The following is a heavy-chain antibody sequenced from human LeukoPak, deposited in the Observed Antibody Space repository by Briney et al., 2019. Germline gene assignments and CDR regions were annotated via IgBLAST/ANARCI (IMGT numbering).Heavy chain of an antibody. CDR1: GYTFTDYP. V-gene: IGHV7-4-1*02. CDR2: INTKTGNP. CDR3: AAGESGAKLRYLDWLFYY. D-gene: IGHD3-9*01. Sequence: ASVKVSCKASGYTFTDYPMNWVRQAPGQGLEWMGWINTKTGNPTYAQGLTGRFVFSLDTSVSTAYLQISSLEAEDTAVYFCAAGESGAKLRYLDWLFYYWGQGTLVAVSS. J-gene: IGHJ4*02.